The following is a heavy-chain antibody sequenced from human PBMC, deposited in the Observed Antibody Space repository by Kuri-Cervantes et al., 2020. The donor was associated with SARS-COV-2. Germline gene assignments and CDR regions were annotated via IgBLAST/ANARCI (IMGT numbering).Heavy chain of an antibody. J-gene: IGHJ6*02. CDR1: GGSISSGDYY. V-gene: IGHV4-30-4*01. D-gene: IGHD6-13*01. CDR3: ARVCAATDYYYGMDV. Sequence: SETLSLTCTVSGGSISSGDYYWSWIRQPPGKGLEWIGYIYYSGSTYYNPSLKSRVTISVDTSKNQFSLKLSSVTAADTAVYYCARVCAATDYYYGMDVWGQGTTVTVSS. CDR2: IYYSGST.